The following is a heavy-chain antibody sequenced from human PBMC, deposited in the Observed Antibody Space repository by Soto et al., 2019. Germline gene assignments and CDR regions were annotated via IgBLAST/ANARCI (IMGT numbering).Heavy chain of an antibody. V-gene: IGHV4-34*01. D-gene: IGHD1-1*01. CDR2: INHSGIT. CDR3: VRGPYNYNSRYFDY. CDR1: GGPFSGYF. Sequence: SETLSLTCTVSGGPFSGYFWTWIRQPPGKGLEWLAEINHSGITNYNPSVESRVSMSVDTSKNQFSLRLYSVTAADTAVYYCVRGPYNYNSRYFDYWGQGTLVTVSS. J-gene: IGHJ4*02.